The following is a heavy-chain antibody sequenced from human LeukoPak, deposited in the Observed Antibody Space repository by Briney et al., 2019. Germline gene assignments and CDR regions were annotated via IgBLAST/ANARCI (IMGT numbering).Heavy chain of an antibody. J-gene: IGHJ3*01. CDR3: ARLRSIRASGHDASDF. CDR2: ISSFNGIT. V-gene: IGHV1-18*01. Sequence: GASVKVSCKTSGYTFISFGISWARQAPGQGLEWMGWISSFNGITKSTQRLQGRVTLTTDASTSTAYMELRSLTSDDTAMYYCARLRSIRASGHDASDFWGQGTMVTVSS. D-gene: IGHD3-3*01. CDR1: GYTFISFG.